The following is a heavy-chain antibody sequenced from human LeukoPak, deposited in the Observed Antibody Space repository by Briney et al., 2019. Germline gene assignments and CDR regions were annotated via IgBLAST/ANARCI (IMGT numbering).Heavy chain of an antibody. CDR3: ARGRSGWHAFDI. J-gene: IGHJ3*02. Sequence: GGSLRLSCAASGFTFSSYGMHWVRQAPGKGLEWVAFIRYDGSNKYYADSVKGRFTISRDNSKNTLYLQMNSLRAEDTAVYYCARGRSGWHAFDIWGQGTMVTVSS. V-gene: IGHV3-30*02. D-gene: IGHD6-19*01. CDR2: IRYDGSNK. CDR1: GFTFSSYG.